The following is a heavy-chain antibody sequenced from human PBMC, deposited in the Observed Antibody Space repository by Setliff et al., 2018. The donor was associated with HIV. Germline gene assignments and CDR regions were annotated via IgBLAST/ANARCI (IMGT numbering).Heavy chain of an antibody. V-gene: IGHV3-33*01. CDR3: ATGHYDYWNGYSARGPLDY. CDR2: IWNDGSDK. D-gene: IGHD3-16*01. CDR1: GFTFNSYG. J-gene: IGHJ4*01. Sequence: GGPLRLSCTASGFTFNSYGMHWVRQAPGKGLEWVAVIWNDGSDKYYGNSVKGRFTVSRDNPRKTLYLQMSSLRVEDTAVYYCATGHYDYWNGYSARGPLDYWGHGTLVTVSS.